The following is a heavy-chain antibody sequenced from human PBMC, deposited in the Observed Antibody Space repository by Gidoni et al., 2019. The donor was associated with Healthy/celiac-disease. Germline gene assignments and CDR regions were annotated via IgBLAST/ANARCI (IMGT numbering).Heavy chain of an antibody. CDR1: GFTFDDYA. V-gene: IGHV3-9*01. CDR2: ISWNSGSI. D-gene: IGHD3-3*01. CDR3: AKDLNDFWTKGFDY. Sequence: EVQLVESGGGLVQPGRSLRLSCAASGFTFDDYAMHWVRQAPGKGLEWVSGISWNSGSIGYADSVKGRFTISRDNAKNSLYLQMNSLRAEDTALYYCAKDLNDFWTKGFDYWGQGTLVTVSS. J-gene: IGHJ4*02.